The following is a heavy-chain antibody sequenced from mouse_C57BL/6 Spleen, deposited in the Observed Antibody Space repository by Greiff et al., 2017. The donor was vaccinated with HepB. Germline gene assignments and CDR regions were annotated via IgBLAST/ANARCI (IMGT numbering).Heavy chain of an antibody. CDR1: GYTFTDYY. D-gene: IGHD2-10*01. CDR2: INPNNGGT. CDR3: ANLLHYLDY. Sequence: EVQLQQSGPELVKPGASVKISCKASGYTFTDYYMNWVKQSHGKSLEWIGDINPNNGGTSYNQKFKGKATLTVDKSSSTAYMELRSLTSEDSAVYYCANLLHYLDYWGQGTTLTVSS. J-gene: IGHJ2*01. V-gene: IGHV1-26*01.